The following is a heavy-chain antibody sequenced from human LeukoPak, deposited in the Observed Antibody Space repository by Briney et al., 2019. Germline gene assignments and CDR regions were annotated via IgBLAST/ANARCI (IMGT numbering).Heavy chain of an antibody. CDR2: IDPSDSYT. CDR3: ARGGCGSSSCNYGLDV. J-gene: IGHJ6*02. CDR1: GYSFTSYW. Sequence: GESLKISCKGSGYSFTSYWISWVRQMPGKGLEWMGRIDPSDSYTNYSPSFQGHVTISADKSIITASLQWSSLKASDTAMYYCARGGCGSSSCNYGLDVWGHGTTVTVSS. V-gene: IGHV5-10-1*01. D-gene: IGHD2-2*01.